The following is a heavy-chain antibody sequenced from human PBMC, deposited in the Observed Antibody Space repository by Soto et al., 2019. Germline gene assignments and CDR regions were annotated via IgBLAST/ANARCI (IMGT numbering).Heavy chain of an antibody. J-gene: IGHJ6*02. CDR3: ARVFRGIAAAGTFYYGMDV. D-gene: IGHD6-13*01. Sequence: SVKASCKASGGTVSGYAISWVRQAPGQGLEWMGGIIPIFGTANYAQKFQGRVTITADESTSTAYMELSSLRSEDTAVYYCARVFRGIAAAGTFYYGMDVWGQGTTVTSP. CDR2: IIPIFGTA. CDR1: GGTVSGYA. V-gene: IGHV1-69*13.